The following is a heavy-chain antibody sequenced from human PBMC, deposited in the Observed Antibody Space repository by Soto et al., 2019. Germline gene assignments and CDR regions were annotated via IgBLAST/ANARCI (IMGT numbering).Heavy chain of an antibody. CDR3: ARAHYDYVWGSYRPYWYFDL. CDR1: GFTFSSYW. Sequence: HPXGSLRLSCAASGFTFSSYWMSWVRQAPGKGLDWVANIKQDGSEKYYVDSVKGRFTISRDNAKNSLYLQMNSLRAEDTAVYYCARAHYDYVWGSYRPYWYFDLWGRGTLVTVSS. J-gene: IGHJ2*01. V-gene: IGHV3-7*01. D-gene: IGHD3-16*02. CDR2: IKQDGSEK.